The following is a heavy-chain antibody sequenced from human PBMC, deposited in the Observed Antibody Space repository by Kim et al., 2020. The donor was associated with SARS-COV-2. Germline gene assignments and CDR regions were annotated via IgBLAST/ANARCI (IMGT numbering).Heavy chain of an antibody. CDR1: GLSFSDSY. Sequence: GGSLRLSCAASGLSFSDSYMNWVRQALGKGLEWLSFISTRGESIFYADSVEGRFTISRDNAKNSLYLQMNYLRDEDTAVYYCARSGNGYNAFGIWGQG. V-gene: IGHV3-11*01. CDR3: ARSGNGYNAFGI. CDR2: ISTRGESI. J-gene: IGHJ4*02. D-gene: IGHD5-12*01.